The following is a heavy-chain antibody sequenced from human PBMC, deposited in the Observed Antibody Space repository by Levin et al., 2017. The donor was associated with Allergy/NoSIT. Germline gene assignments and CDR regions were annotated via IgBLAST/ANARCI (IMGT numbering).Heavy chain of an antibody. V-gene: IGHV3-7*03. Sequence: PGGSLRLSCVTSGFTFSAYWMTWVRQAPGTGLQWVANIGKDESETNYVDSVKGRFSISRDNDKNLVYLHMNSLSADDTGMYYCAAYSNKWDGGEYWGQGTLVTVSS. D-gene: IGHD6-13*01. CDR2: IGKDESET. J-gene: IGHJ4*02. CDR1: GFTFSAYW. CDR3: AAYSNKWDGGEY.